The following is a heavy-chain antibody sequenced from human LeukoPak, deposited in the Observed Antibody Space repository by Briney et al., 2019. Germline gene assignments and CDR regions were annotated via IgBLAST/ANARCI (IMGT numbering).Heavy chain of an antibody. CDR3: AKDRGEDSSGYPYAFDI. V-gene: IGHV3-23*01. J-gene: IGHJ3*02. CDR1: GFTFSSYA. Sequence: PGGSLRLSCAASGFTFSSYAMSWVRQAPGKGLEWVSAISGSGGSTYYADSVKGRFTISRDNSKNTLYLQMNSLRAEDTAVYYCAKDRGEDSSGYPYAFDIWGQGTMVTVSS. CDR2: ISGSGGST. D-gene: IGHD3-22*01.